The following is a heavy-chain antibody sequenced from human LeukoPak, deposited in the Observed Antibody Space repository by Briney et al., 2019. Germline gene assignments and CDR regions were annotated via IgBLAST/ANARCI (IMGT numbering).Heavy chain of an antibody. V-gene: IGHV4-4*02. Sequence: PSGTLSLTCAVSGGSISSSNWWSWVRQPPGKGLEWIGEIYHSGSTNYNPSLKSRVTISVDKSKNQFSLKLSSVTAADTAVYYCARVRAYYPTLYYFDYWGQGTLVTVSS. CDR3: ARVRAYYPTLYYFDY. CDR2: IYHSGST. CDR1: GGSISSSNW. J-gene: IGHJ4*02. D-gene: IGHD3-22*01.